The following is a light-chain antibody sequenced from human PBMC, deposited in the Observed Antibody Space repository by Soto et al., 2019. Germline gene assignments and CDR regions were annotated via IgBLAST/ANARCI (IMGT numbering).Light chain of an antibody. CDR2: GAL. J-gene: IGKJ1*01. CDR3: QQYATSPWT. V-gene: IGKV3-20*01. Sequence: ETVLTQSPGTLSLSPGERATLSCRASQSVTNSYLAWFQQKPGQAPRLLIFGALSRATGIPDRFSGSGSGTDSTLTISRLEPEDFAVYYCQQYATSPWTFGQGTKVEVK. CDR1: QSVTNSY.